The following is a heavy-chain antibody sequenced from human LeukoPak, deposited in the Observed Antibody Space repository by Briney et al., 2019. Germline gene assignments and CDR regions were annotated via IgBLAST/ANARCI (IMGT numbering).Heavy chain of an antibody. CDR3: ARVVAAKGKVFDY. CDR2: IKQDGSEK. Sequence: GGSLRLSCAASGFTFSSYWMSWVRQAPGKGLECVANIKQDGSEKYYVDSVKGRFTISRDNAKNSLYLQMNSLRAEDTAVYYCARVVAAKGKVFDYWGQGTLVTVSS. J-gene: IGHJ4*02. V-gene: IGHV3-7*01. D-gene: IGHD2-15*01. CDR1: GFTFSSYW.